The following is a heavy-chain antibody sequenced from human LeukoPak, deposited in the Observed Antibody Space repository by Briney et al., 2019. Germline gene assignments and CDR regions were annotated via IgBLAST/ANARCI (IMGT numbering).Heavy chain of an antibody. D-gene: IGHD1-14*01. CDR2: IYYSGST. CDR3: ARESRIPN. J-gene: IGHJ4*02. Sequence: SETLSLTCTVSGGSISSSSYYWGWIRQPPGKGLEWIGSIYYSGSTYYNPSLKSRVTVSVDTSKNQFSLKLSSVTAADTAVYYCARESRIPNWGQGTLVTVSS. V-gene: IGHV4-39*02. CDR1: GGSISSSSYY.